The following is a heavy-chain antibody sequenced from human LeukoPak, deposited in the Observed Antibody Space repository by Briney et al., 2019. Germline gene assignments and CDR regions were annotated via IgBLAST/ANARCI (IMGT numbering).Heavy chain of an antibody. D-gene: IGHD6-6*01. CDR3: AKRASSSSGLGY. J-gene: IGHJ4*02. Sequence: PGGSLRLYCAASGFTFSSYAMSWVRQAPGKGLEGVSAISGSGGSTYYADSVKGRFTISRDNSKNTLYLQMNSLRAEDTAVYYYAKRASSSSGLGYWGQGTLVTVSS. V-gene: IGHV3-23*01. CDR2: ISGSGGST. CDR1: GFTFSSYA.